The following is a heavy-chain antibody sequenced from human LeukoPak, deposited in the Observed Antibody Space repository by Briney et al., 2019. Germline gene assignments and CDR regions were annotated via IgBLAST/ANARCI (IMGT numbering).Heavy chain of an antibody. CDR2: ISYIGST. CDR1: GGSMNDYY. CDR3: ARGWYDGSYRFDY. V-gene: IGHV4-59*01. Sequence: SETLSLTCTVSGGSMNDYYWSWIRQPPGEGLEWIGYISYIGSTNYNPSLKSRVTILVDTSKNQFSLKLSSVTAADTAVYYCARGWYDGSYRFDYWGQGTLVTVSS. D-gene: IGHD1-26*01. J-gene: IGHJ4*02.